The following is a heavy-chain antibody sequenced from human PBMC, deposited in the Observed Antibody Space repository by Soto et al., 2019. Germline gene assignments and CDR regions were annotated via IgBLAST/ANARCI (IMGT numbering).Heavy chain of an antibody. CDR3: ARQLLGFCSSTSCLNYYYYGMDV. V-gene: IGHV5-51*01. CDR1: GYIFIDYW. Sequence: GESLKISCKASGYIFIDYWIGWVRQMPGKGLEWMGIVYPRDSDTRYSPSFQGQVTISADKSISTAYLQWSSLKASDTAMYYCARQLLGFCSSTSCLNYYYYGMDVWGQGTTVTVSS. D-gene: IGHD2-2*01. CDR2: VYPRDSDT. J-gene: IGHJ6*02.